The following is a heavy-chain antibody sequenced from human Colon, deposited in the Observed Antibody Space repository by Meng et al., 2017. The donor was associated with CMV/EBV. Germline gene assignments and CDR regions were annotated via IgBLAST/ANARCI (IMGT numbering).Heavy chain of an antibody. CDR1: GFTFSSYS. Sequence: GGSLRLSCAASGFTFSSYSMNWVRQAPGKGLEWVANIKEDGRGQWYVDSVKGRFTISRDNARKSLYLQMNSLRAEDTAVYYCVRYENLQHGMDVWGQGTTVTVSS. D-gene: IGHD1-1*01. J-gene: IGHJ6*02. V-gene: IGHV3-7*01. CDR3: VRYENLQHGMDV. CDR2: IKEDGRGQ.